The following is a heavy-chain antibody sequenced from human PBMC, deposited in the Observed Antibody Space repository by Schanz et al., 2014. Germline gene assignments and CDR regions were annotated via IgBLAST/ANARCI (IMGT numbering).Heavy chain of an antibody. CDR3: ARGGADSAMAHEY. CDR1: GFTFSRYW. D-gene: IGHD5-18*01. J-gene: IGHJ4*02. CDR2: LNFDETYT. V-gene: IGHV3-74*01. Sequence: EVPLVESGGELIQPGGSLRLSCEASGFTFSRYWMHWVRQAPGKGLEWVSRLNFDETYTSYADSVKGRFTISRDNAKNTVYLQMTSLRVEDTAVYYCARGGADSAMAHEYWGRGTLVTVSS.